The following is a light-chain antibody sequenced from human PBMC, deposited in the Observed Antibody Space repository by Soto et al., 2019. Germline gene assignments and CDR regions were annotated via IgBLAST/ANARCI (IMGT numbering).Light chain of an antibody. V-gene: IGKV3-20*01. CDR1: QSVSSSY. Sequence: LSSGERVTLSCSASQSVSSSYLTWYQQRPCRAPRLLIYGASTRATCIPGRFSGSGSGTDFTLTIRRLEPEDLAVYYRQRYGRSYPCTFGQGTQLEI. CDR2: GAS. CDR3: QRYGRSYPCT. J-gene: IGKJ2*02.